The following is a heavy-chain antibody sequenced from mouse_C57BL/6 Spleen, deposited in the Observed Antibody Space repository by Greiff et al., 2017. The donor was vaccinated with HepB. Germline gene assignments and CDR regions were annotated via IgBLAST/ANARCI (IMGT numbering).Heavy chain of an antibody. D-gene: IGHD2-5*01. Sequence: QVQLQQPGAELVRPGSSVKLSCKASGYTFTSYWMHWVKQRPIQGLEWIGNIDPSDSETHYNQKFKDKATLTVDKSSSTAYMQLSSLTSEDSAVYYCARARYSNYTLFADWGQGTLVTVSA. CDR2: IDPSDSET. CDR3: ARARYSNYTLFAD. CDR1: GYTFTSYW. V-gene: IGHV1-52*01. J-gene: IGHJ3*01.